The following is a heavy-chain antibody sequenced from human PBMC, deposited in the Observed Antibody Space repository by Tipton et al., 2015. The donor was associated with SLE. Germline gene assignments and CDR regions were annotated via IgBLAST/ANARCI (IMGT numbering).Heavy chain of an antibody. CDR2: INHSGST. V-gene: IGHV4-34*01. CDR3: ARGQDDCRGERCYSMGGY. CDR1: GGSISSGGYY. Sequence: TLSLTCTVSGGSISSGGYYWSWIRQPPGKGLEWIGEINHSGSTNYNPSLKSRVTIAVDTSKKQLSLKVTSVTAADTAVYYCARGQDDCRGERCYSMGGYWGQGTQVTVSS. D-gene: IGHD2-15*01. J-gene: IGHJ4*02.